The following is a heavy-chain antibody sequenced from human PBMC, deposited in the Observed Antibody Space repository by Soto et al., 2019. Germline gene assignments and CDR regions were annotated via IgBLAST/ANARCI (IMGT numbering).Heavy chain of an antibody. CDR3: ARVGCSSTSCYGDY. V-gene: IGHV3-53*04. CDR1: GVIVSANY. CDR2: IYTGGDT. D-gene: IGHD2-2*01. J-gene: IGHJ4*02. Sequence: EVQLVESGGGLVQPGGSLRLSCEASGVIVSANYMTWVRQAPGKGLEWVSVIYTGGDTYYADSVKGRFTISRHNSKNILFLQMNRLRTEDTAVYYCARVGCSSTSCYGDYWGQGTLVTVSS.